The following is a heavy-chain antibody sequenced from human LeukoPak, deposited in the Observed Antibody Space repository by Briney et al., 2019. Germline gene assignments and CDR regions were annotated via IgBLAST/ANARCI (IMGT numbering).Heavy chain of an antibody. CDR3: AKDRGYYGSGSLGNWFDP. J-gene: IGHJ5*02. CDR1: GFTFSSYG. CDR2: IRYDGSNK. Sequence: GGSLRLSCAASGFTFSSYGMHWVRQAPGKGLEWVAFIRYDGSNKYYADSVKGRFTISRDNSKNTLYPQMNSLRAEDTAAYYCAKDRGYYGSGSLGNWFDPWGQGTPVTVSS. V-gene: IGHV3-30*02. D-gene: IGHD3-10*01.